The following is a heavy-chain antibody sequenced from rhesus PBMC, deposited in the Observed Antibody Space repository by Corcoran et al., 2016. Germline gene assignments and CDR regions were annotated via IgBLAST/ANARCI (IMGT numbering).Heavy chain of an antibody. CDR1: GGSISSGYYY. Sequence: QVQLQESGPGLVKPSETLSLTCAVSGGSISSGYYYWSWIRQPPGKGLEWIGYITYSGSTSYNPSLKSRVILSRDTSKNQFSLNLYSVTAADTAVYYCARARGYSGYHYFDHWGQGVLVTVSS. CDR2: ITYSGST. V-gene: IGHV4-122*02. D-gene: IGHD5-36*01. CDR3: ARARGYSGYHYFDH. J-gene: IGHJ4*01.